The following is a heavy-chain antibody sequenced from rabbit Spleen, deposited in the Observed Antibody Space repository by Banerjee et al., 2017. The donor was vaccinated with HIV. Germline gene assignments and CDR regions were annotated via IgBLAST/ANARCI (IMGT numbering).Heavy chain of an antibody. D-gene: IGHD4-2*01. CDR2: IYAGSSGST. J-gene: IGHJ4*01. V-gene: IGHV1S40*01. Sequence: QSLEESGGDLVKPGASLTLTCTASGFSFSGDYYMCWVRQAPGKGPEWIACIYAGSSGSTYYASWAKGRFTISKTSSTTVTLQLTSLTAADTATYFCARAKGDAGVVGDGYPFNLWGQGTLVTVS. CDR1: GFSFSGDYY. CDR3: ARAKGDAGVVGDGYPFNL.